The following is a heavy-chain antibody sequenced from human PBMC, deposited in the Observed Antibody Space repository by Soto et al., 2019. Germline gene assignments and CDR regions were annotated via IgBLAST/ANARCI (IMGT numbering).Heavy chain of an antibody. D-gene: IGHD5-12*01. J-gene: IGHJ4*02. CDR3: AKSLYSGYDSEVPVDY. CDR1: GFTFSSYA. Sequence: GGSLRLSCAASGFTFSSYAMSWVRQAPGKGLEWVSAISGSGGSTYYADSVKGRFTISRDNSKNTLYLQMNGLRAEDTAVYYCAKSLYSGYDSEVPVDYWGQGTLVTVSS. CDR2: ISGSGGST. V-gene: IGHV3-23*01.